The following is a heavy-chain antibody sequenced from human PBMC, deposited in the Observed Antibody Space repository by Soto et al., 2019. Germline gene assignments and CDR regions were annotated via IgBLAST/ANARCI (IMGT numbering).Heavy chain of an antibody. CDR2: ISGSGGST. V-gene: IGHV3-23*01. J-gene: IGHJ4*02. Sequence: EVQLLESGGGLVQPVGSLRLSCAASGFTFSSYAMSWVRQAPGKGLEWVSAISGSGGSTYYADSVKGRFTISRDNSKNTLYLQMNRLRAEDTAVYYYAKEGAYGDFEPFFDYWGQGTLVTVSS. CDR1: GFTFSSYA. CDR3: AKEGAYGDFEPFFDY. D-gene: IGHD4-17*01.